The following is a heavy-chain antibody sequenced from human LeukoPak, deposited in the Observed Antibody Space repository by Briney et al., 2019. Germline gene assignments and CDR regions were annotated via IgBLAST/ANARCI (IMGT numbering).Heavy chain of an antibody. D-gene: IGHD3-22*01. V-gene: IGHV4-39*01. J-gene: IGHJ4*02. CDR3: ARNYDSSGYYYFDY. CDR1: GGSISSSSYH. CDR2: IYYSGST. Sequence: SETLSLTCTVSGGSISSSSYHWGWIRQPPGKGLEWIGSIYYSGSTYYNPSLKSRVTISVDTSKNQFSLKLSSVTAADTAVYYCARNYDSSGYYYFDYWGQGTLVTVSS.